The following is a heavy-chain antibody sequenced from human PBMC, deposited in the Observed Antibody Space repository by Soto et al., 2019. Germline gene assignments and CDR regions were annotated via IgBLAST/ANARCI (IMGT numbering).Heavy chain of an antibody. CDR3: ARTTTLENYFDY. V-gene: IGHV4-59*01. Sequence: SETLSLTCTVSGGSFSSYYWSWIREPPGKGLEWIGYIYYTGSIIYNPSLKSRVTMSVDMSMKQFSLKLNSVTAADTAVYYCARTTTLENYFDYWGQGTLVTVSS. J-gene: IGHJ4*02. CDR1: GGSFSSYY. CDR2: IYYTGSI. D-gene: IGHD2-15*01.